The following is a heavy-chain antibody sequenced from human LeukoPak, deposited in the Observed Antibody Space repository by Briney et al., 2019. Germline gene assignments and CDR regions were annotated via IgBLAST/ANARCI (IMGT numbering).Heavy chain of an antibody. CDR2: ISYDGSNK. J-gene: IGHJ6*03. D-gene: IGHD6-13*01. CDR1: GFTFSSYA. Sequence: GGSLRLSCAASGFTFSSYAMHWVRQAPGKGLEWVAVISYDGSNKYYADSVKGRFTISRDSSNNTLYLQMNSLRAEDTAVYYCARDGRYSSSWHQYYYYMDVWGKGTTVTVSS. CDR3: ARDGRYSSSWHQYYYYMDV. V-gene: IGHV3-30-3*01.